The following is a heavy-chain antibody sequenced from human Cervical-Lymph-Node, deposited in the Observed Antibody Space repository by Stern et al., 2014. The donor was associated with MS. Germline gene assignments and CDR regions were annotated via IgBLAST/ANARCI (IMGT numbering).Heavy chain of an antibody. D-gene: IGHD1-1*01. V-gene: IGHV3-53*01. CDR2: ITNFGSP. Sequence: EVQLVASGGGVIQPGGSLRLSCTASGFTVSRDYMTWVSQAPGKGLEWVSLITNFGSPFYTDSVKGRFTISRDDSKNTVYLHMTSLRAEDTAMYYCARDTSSPERSDWWGQGTLVTVSS. J-gene: IGHJ4*02. CDR3: ARDTSSPERSDW. CDR1: GFTVSRDY.